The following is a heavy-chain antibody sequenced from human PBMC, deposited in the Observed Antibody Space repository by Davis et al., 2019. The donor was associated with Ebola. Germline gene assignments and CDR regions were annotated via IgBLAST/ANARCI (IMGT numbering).Heavy chain of an antibody. J-gene: IGHJ4*02. V-gene: IGHV3-48*03. D-gene: IGHD1-1*01. CDR3: ARDRDWNDGIFDY. CDR2: ISRDGNII. CDR1: GFTFGSFE. Sequence: GESLKISCAASGFTFGSFEMNWVRLAPGKGLEWVSYISRDGNIIYYADSVKGRFTISRDNSKNSLNLQMNSLRAEDTAVYYCARDRDWNDGIFDYWGQGTLVTVSS.